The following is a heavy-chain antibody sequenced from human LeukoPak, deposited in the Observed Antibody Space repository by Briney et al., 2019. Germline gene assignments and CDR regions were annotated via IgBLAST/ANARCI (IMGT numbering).Heavy chain of an antibody. CDR1: GFTFSTYW. Sequence: PGGSLRLSCAASGFTFSTYWMTWVRQAPGKGLEWVANIKQDESEKYYVDSVKGRFTISRDNAKSSLFLQMNSLRVEGTAVYYCVRAMDVWGQGTTVTVSS. CDR2: IKQDESEK. V-gene: IGHV3-7*03. J-gene: IGHJ6*02. CDR3: VRAMDV.